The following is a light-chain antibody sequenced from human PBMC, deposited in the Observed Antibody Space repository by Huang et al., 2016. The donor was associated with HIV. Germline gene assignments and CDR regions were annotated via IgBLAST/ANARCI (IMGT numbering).Light chain of an antibody. CDR3: QQYHNWPYT. J-gene: IGKJ2*01. V-gene: IGKV3-15*01. CDR2: CAS. Sequence: EIIMTPSPATLSLSPGEGASLSCRANQSVATNLAWYLHRPGQSPRILIFCASTRASGLPGRFSGSGSGTQFTLTVSGLQSEDFAVYYCQQYHNWPYTFGQGTKLEI. CDR1: QSVATN.